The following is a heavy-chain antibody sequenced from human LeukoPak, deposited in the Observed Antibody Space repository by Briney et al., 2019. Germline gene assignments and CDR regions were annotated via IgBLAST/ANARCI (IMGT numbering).Heavy chain of an antibody. CDR2: INHSGST. CDR1: GGSFSGYY. CDR3: ARASGDDWEGSYYYGMDV. V-gene: IGHV4-34*01. Sequence: PSETLSLTCAVYGGSFSGYYWSWIRQPPGKGLEWIGEINHSGSTNYNPSLKSRVTISVDTSKNQFSLKLSSVTAADTAVYYCARASGDDWEGSYYYGMDVWGQGTTVTVSS. D-gene: IGHD7-27*01. J-gene: IGHJ6*02.